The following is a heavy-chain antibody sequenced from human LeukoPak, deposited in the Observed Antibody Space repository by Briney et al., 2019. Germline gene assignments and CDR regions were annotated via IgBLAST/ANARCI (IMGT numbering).Heavy chain of an antibody. J-gene: IGHJ6*02. V-gene: IGHV4-4*07. CDR2: ICTSGST. D-gene: IGHD6-13*01. CDR1: GGSISSYY. Sequence: SETLSLTCTVSGGSISSYYWSWIRQPAGKGLEWIGRICTSGSTNYNPSLKSRVTMSVDTSKNQFSLKLSSVTAADTAVYYCARGYQQLVGPYYYYGMDVWGQGTTVTVSS. CDR3: ARGYQQLVGPYYYYGMDV.